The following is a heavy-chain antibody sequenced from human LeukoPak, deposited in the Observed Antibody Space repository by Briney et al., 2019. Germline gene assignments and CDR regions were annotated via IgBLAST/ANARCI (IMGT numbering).Heavy chain of an antibody. J-gene: IGHJ4*02. Sequence: SETLSLTCTVSGASISSYSRSWIRQPAGKGLEWIGRIYTSGTTNYNPSLKSRVTMSVDTSKNQFSLRLSSVTAADTAVYYCARGPYCGGDCYFGYWGQGTLVTVSS. V-gene: IGHV4-4*07. D-gene: IGHD2-21*01. CDR3: ARGPYCGGDCYFGY. CDR2: IYTSGTT. CDR1: GASISSYS.